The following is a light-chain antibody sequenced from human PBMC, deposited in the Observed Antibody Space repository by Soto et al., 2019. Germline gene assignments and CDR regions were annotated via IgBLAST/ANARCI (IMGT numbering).Light chain of an antibody. CDR1: QSVSSY. CDR2: DAS. Sequence: EIVSTQSPATLSLSPGERATLSCRASQSVSSYLAWYQQKPGQAPRLPIYDASNRATGIPARFSGSGSGTDFTLTISRLEPEDFAVYYCQQYGSSGTFGQGTKVDIK. CDR3: QQYGSSGT. V-gene: IGKV3-11*01. J-gene: IGKJ1*01.